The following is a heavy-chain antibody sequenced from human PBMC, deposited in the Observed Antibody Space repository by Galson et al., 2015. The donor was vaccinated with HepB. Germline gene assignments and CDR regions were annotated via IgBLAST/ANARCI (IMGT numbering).Heavy chain of an antibody. Sequence: SLRLSCAISGVSVTTGYMNWVRQAPGKGLEWVAGIYSGGYTPYADSVKGRFTLTRDISRNALYLQMTDLRVKDTATYFCARTLVGATDGSDVWGQGTMVTVST. CDR3: ARTLVGATDGSDV. CDR1: GVSVTTGY. V-gene: IGHV3-53*01. CDR2: IYSGGYT. D-gene: IGHD1-26*01. J-gene: IGHJ3*01.